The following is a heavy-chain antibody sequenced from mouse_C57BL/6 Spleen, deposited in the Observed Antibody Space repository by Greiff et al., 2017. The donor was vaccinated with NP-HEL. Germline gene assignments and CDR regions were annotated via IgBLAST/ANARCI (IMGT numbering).Heavy chain of an antibody. CDR3: ARNGDVRYFDV. V-gene: IGHV1-66*01. J-gene: IGHJ1*03. Sequence: VQLQQSGPELVKPGASVKISCKASGYSFTSYYIHWVKQRPGQGLEWIGWIYPGSGNTKYNEKFKGKATLTADTSSSTAYMQLSSLTSEDSAVYDGARNGDVRYFDVWGTGTTVTVSS. CDR1: GYSFTSYY. CDR2: IYPGSGNT. D-gene: IGHD3-3*01.